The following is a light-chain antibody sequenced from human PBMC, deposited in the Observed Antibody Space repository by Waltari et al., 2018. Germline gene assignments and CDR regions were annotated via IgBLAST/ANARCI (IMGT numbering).Light chain of an antibody. CDR3: CSYAGNNNFV. CDR1: SSDVGGYNH. CDR2: EVT. Sequence: QSALTQPPSASGSPGQSVIISCTGTSSDVGGYNHVTWYHQHPGKAPKLMVYEVTQRPSGVPARFSGSKSGNTASLTVSGLQAEDEADYYCCSYAGNNNFVFGTGTKVTVL. J-gene: IGLJ1*01. V-gene: IGLV2-8*01.